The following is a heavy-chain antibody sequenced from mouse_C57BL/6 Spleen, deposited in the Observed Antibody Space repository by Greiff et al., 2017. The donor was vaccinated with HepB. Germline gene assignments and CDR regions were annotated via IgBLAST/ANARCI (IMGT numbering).Heavy chain of an antibody. V-gene: IGHV1-76*01. CDR2: IYPASGNT. D-gene: IGHD1-1*01. CDR3: ARGGSSFFGNHYYAMDY. Sequence: VQLQQSGAELVRPGASVKLSCKASGYTFTDYYINWVKQRPGQGLEWIARIYPASGNTYYNEKFKGKATLTAEKSSSTSYMQLSSLTSEDSAVYFCARGGSSFFGNHYYAMDYWGKRTSVTVAS. CDR1: GYTFTDYY. J-gene: IGHJ4*01.